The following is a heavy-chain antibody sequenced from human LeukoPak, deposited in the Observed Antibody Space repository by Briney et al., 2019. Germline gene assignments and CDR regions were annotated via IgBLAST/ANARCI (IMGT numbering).Heavy chain of an antibody. V-gene: IGHV3-23*01. CDR1: GFTFNNYA. D-gene: IGHD1-26*01. J-gene: IGHJ4*02. Sequence: GGSLRLSCAASGFTFNNYALSWVRQAPGKGLEWVSAITGSGGNTYYADSVKGRFTISRGNSKNTLYLQMNSLRAEDTALYYCAKDFIVGATDYYFDSWGQGTLVTVSS. CDR2: ITGSGGNT. CDR3: AKDFIVGATDYYFDS.